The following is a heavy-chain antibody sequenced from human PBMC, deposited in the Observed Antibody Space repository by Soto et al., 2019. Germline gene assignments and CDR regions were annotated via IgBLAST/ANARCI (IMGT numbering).Heavy chain of an antibody. Sequence: SETLSLTCAVSGGSISSGGYSWSWIRQPPGKGLEWIGYIYHSGSTYYNPSLKSRVTISVDTSKNQFSLKLSSVTAADTAVYYCARGLLGRGNWFDPWGQGTLVTVSS. CDR3: ARGLLGRGNWFDP. V-gene: IGHV4-30-2*01. J-gene: IGHJ5*02. CDR1: GGSISSGGYS. CDR2: IYHSGST.